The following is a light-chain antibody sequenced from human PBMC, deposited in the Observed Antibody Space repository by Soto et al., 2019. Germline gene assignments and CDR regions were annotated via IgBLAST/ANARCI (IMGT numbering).Light chain of an antibody. CDR3: QQYSSYPLT. CDR1: QSISSW. V-gene: IGKV1-5*03. CDR2: KAS. J-gene: IGKJ4*01. Sequence: DIQMTQSPSTLSASVGDRVTITCRASQSISSWLAWYQQKPGKAPTFLIYKASSLESGVPSRFSGSGSGTEFTLTISSLQPDDFATYYCQQYSSYPLTFGGGTKVEIK.